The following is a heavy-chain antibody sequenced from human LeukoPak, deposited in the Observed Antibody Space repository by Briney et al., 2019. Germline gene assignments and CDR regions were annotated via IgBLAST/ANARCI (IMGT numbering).Heavy chain of an antibody. Sequence: ASVKVSCKASGYTFTGYYMHWVRQAPGQGLEWMGRINPNSGGTNYAQKFQGWVTMTRDTSISTAYMELSRLRSDDTAVYYCARGPPYYYDSSGYYDDAFDIWGQGTMVTVSS. J-gene: IGHJ3*02. CDR3: ARGPPYYYDSSGYYDDAFDI. CDR2: INPNSGGT. V-gene: IGHV1-2*04. D-gene: IGHD3-22*01. CDR1: GYTFTGYY.